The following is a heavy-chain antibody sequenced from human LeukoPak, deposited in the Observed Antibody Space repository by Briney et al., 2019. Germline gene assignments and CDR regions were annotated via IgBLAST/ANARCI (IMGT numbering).Heavy chain of an antibody. V-gene: IGHV3-74*01. CDR3: ARRGAVADAFDI. Sequence: GGSLRLSCAASGFTFSSYWMHWVRQAPGKGLVWVSRIKSDGSSTNYADSVKGRFTISRDNAKNTLYLQMNSLGAEDTAVYYCARRGAVADAFDIWGQRKMVTVSS. CDR1: GFTFSSYW. CDR2: IKSDGSST. D-gene: IGHD4-23*01. J-gene: IGHJ3*02.